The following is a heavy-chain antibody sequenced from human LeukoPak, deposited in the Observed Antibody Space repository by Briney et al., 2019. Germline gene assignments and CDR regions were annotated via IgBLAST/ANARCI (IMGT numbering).Heavy chain of an antibody. J-gene: IGHJ5*02. V-gene: IGHV4-4*07. CDR2: IYTSGST. CDR3: ARELRRYDIWTANWFDP. CDR1: GGSISSYY. Sequence: PSETLSLTCTVSGGSISSYYWSWIRQPAGKGLEWIGRIYTSGSTNYNPSLKSRVTVSVDTSKNQFSLKLSSVTAADTAVYYCARELRRYDIWTANWFDPWGQGTLVTVSS. D-gene: IGHD3-9*01.